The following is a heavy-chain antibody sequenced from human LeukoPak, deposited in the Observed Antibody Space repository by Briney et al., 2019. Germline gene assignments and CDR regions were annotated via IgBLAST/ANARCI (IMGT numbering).Heavy chain of an antibody. J-gene: IGHJ5*01. V-gene: IGHV1-58*02. CDR1: GFTFNASA. CDR2: IVVGIGNT. CDR3: AAVTQSRFGS. Sequence: SVKVSYKASGFTFNASAMQWVRQARGQRLAWIGWIVVGIGNTNYAQKFQERVTITRDMSTSTAYMELSSLRSEDTAVYYCAAVTQSRFGSWGQGTLVTVSS. D-gene: IGHD6-19*01.